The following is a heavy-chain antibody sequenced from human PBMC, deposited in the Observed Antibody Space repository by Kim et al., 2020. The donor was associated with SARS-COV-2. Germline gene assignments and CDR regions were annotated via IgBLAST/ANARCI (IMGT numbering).Heavy chain of an antibody. Sequence: GGSLRLSCAASGFTFDDYAMNWVRQAPGKGLEWVSGINWNGGSTGYADSVKGRFTISRDNAKNSLYLQMNSLRAEDTALYYCARDQRGGRSRIGVFDYWGQGTLVTVSS. CDR1: GFTFDDYA. CDR3: ARDQRGGRSRIGVFDY. D-gene: IGHD3-10*01. J-gene: IGHJ4*02. V-gene: IGHV3-20*04. CDR2: INWNGGST.